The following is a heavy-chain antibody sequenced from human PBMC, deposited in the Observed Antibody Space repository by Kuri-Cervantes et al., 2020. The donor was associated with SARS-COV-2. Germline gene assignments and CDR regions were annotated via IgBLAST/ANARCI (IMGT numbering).Heavy chain of an antibody. CDR2: MNPNSGNT. J-gene: IGHJ3*02. CDR1: GYTLTELS. CDR3: ASPATVTAPHDAFDI. Sequence: ASVKVSCKVSGYTLTELSMHWVRQAPGKGLEWMGWMNPNSGNTGYAQKFQGRVTMTRNTSISTAYMELSSLRSEDTAVYYCASPATVTAPHDAFDIWGQGTMVTVSS. V-gene: IGHV1-8*01. D-gene: IGHD4-17*01.